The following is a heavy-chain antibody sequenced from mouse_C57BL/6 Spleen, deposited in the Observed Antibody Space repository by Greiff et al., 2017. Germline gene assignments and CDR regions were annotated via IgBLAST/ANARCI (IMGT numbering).Heavy chain of an antibody. J-gene: IGHJ2*01. CDR2: INPNNGGT. CDR1: GYTFTDYN. D-gene: IGHD1-1*01. V-gene: IGHV1-18*01. Sequence: EVQRVESGPELVKPGASVKIPCKASGYTFTDYNMDWVKQSHGKSLEWIGDINPNNGGTIYNQKFKGKATLTVDKSSSTAYMELRSLTSEDTAVYYCARGFSYYYGSSPFDYWGQGTTLTVSS. CDR3: ARGFSYYYGSSPFDY.